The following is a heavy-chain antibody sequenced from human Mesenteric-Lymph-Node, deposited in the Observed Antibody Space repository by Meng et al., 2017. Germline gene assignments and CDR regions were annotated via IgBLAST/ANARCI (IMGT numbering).Heavy chain of an antibody. J-gene: IGHJ4*02. CDR1: GYNFKGYN. D-gene: IGHD3-16*01. V-gene: IGHV1-2*02. CDR2: VNPNTGET. CDR3: VRDLFGAGTFGQDNGGF. Sequence: ASVKVSCKASGYNFKGYNMHWVRQAPGQGLECMGWVNPNTGETKLAQKFQGRLTFTTDTSVNTAYMDLSSLTSDDTAVYYCVRDLFGAGTFGQDNGGFWGLGTLVTVSS.